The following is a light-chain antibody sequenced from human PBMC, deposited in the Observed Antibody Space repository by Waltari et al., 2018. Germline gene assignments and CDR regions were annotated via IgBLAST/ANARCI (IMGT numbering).Light chain of an antibody. J-gene: IGLJ1*01. CDR3: TSKTGTITYV. V-gene: IGLV2-14*01. CDR2: EVS. CDR1: NNDVGGYNY. Sequence: QSALTQPASVSGSPGQSLTISCSGPNNDVGGYNYVSWYQQYAGKAPKLMIYEVSKRPSGVSNRFSGSKSGNTASLTISGLQAEDEADYYCTSKTGTITYVFGTGTKVTVL.